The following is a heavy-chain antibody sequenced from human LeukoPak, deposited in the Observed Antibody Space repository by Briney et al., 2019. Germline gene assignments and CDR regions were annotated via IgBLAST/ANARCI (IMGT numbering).Heavy chain of an antibody. V-gene: IGHV3-7*01. Sequence: GGSLRLSCAASGFSFRSYWMDWVRQTPEKGLEWVANIKQDGIEKYFVDSVKGRFAISRDNAKNSLYLQMNNLRAEDTAVYYCAREAMVRGVPDAFDIWGQGTVVTVSS. J-gene: IGHJ3*02. CDR3: AREAMVRGVPDAFDI. D-gene: IGHD3-10*01. CDR2: IKQDGIEK. CDR1: GFSFRSYW.